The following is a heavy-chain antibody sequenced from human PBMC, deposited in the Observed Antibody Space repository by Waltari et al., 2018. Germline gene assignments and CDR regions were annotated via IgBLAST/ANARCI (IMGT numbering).Heavy chain of an antibody. Sequence: EVQLVESGGGLVQPGRSLRLSCAASGFTFDDYAMHRVRPVPGKGLEWVAGINWNSDSIGYGDSVKGRFTISRDNARNYLYLQMNSLTTEDTALYYCLKKNDEVYDRNGLVYDAFDMWGQGTMVTVSS. CDR1: GFTFDDYA. J-gene: IGHJ3*02. D-gene: IGHD3-22*01. CDR2: INWNSDSI. V-gene: IGHV3-9*01. CDR3: LKKNDEVYDRNGLVYDAFDM.